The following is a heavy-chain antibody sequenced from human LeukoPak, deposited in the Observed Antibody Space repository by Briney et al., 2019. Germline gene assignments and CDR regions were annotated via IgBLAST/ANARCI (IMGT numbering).Heavy chain of an antibody. Sequence: SETLSLTCTVSGGSIRSATYYWAWIRQSPGKGVEWIGSIYYTGSTYYNPSLRGRVTISVDTSKNQFSLKLSSVTAADTAVYYCARMVGWGARRYYYYMDVWGKGTTVTISS. CDR1: GGSIRSATYY. D-gene: IGHD1-26*01. J-gene: IGHJ6*03. CDR3: ARMVGWGARRYYYYMDV. V-gene: IGHV4-39*07. CDR2: IYYTGST.